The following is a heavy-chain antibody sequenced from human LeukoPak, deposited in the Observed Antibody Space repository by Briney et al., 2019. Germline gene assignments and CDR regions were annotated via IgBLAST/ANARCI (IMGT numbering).Heavy chain of an antibody. CDR3: AKDSRGYSGYNFDY. CDR1: GFTFSSYA. V-gene: IGHV3-23*01. D-gene: IGHD5-12*01. CDR2: ISGSGGST. J-gene: IGHJ4*02. Sequence: PGGSLRLSCAASGFTFSSYAMSWVRQAPGKGLEWVSAISGSGGSTYYADSAKGRFTISRDNSKNTLYLQMNSLRAEDTAVYYCAKDSRGYSGYNFDYWGQGTLVTVSS.